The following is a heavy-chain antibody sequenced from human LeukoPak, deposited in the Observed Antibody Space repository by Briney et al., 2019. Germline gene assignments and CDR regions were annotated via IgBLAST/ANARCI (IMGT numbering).Heavy chain of an antibody. Sequence: GGSLRLSCTASGFSFSDYYMSWIRQAPGKGLEWMSYISSRSTNISDADSVKGRFTISRDNAKNLLFLQMNSLRVEDTALYYFARGGTGAFDYWGQGILVTVSS. V-gene: IGHV3-11*06. CDR3: ARGGTGAFDY. CDR2: ISSRSTNI. J-gene: IGHJ4*02. CDR1: GFSFSDYY. D-gene: IGHD2-8*02.